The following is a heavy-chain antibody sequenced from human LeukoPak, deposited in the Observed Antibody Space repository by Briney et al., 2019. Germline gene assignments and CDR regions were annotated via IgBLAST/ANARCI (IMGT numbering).Heavy chain of an antibody. Sequence: PGGSLRLSCAASGFTFSSYWMHWVRQAPGKWLVWVSRINSDGSSTSYADSVKGRFTISRDNAKNTLYLQMNSLRAEDTAVYYCARDFYDFLIDYYYGMDVWGQGTTVTVSS. CDR3: ARDFYDFLIDYYYGMDV. V-gene: IGHV3-74*01. D-gene: IGHD3-3*01. CDR1: GFTFSSYW. CDR2: INSDGSST. J-gene: IGHJ6*02.